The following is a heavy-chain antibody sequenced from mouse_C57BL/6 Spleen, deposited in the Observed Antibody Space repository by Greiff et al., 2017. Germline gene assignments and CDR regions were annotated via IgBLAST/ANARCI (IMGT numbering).Heavy chain of an antibody. J-gene: IGHJ3*01. D-gene: IGHD2-5*01. Sequence: EVQLQESGPGLVKPSQPVFLPCTVTGISITTGNYRWSWIRQFPGHKLEWIGYIYYSGTITYNPSLTSRTTITRDTPKNQFFLEMNSLTAEDTATYDCARGNSNYAWFAYWGQGTLVTVSA. V-gene: IGHV3-5*01. CDR2: IYYSGTI. CDR1: GISITTGNYR. CDR3: ARGNSNYAWFAY.